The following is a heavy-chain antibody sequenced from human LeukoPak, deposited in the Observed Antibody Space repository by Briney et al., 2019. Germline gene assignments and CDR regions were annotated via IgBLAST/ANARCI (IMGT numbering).Heavy chain of an antibody. V-gene: IGHV1-69*06. J-gene: IGHJ3*02. CDR2: IIPIFGTA. D-gene: IGHD4-17*01. Sequence: SVKVSCKASGGTFSSYAISWVRQAPGQGLEWMGGIIPIFGTANYAQKFQGRVTITADKSTSTAYMERSSLRSEDTAVYYCAREGMTTVTTGELLGIWGQGTMVTVSS. CDR1: GGTFSSYA. CDR3: AREGMTTVTTGELLGI.